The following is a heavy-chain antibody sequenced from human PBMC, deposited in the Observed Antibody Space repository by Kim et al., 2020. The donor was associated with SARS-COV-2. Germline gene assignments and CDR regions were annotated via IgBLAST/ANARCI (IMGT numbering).Heavy chain of an antibody. CDR2: GISKQ. J-gene: IGHJ4*02. V-gene: IGHV1-3*01. Sequence: GISKQKYSQKFKSRVTITRNTSASTAYMELNSLRSEDTAVYYCARSRSSIDWGQGTLVTVSS. CDR3: ARSRSSID. D-gene: IGHD6-13*01.